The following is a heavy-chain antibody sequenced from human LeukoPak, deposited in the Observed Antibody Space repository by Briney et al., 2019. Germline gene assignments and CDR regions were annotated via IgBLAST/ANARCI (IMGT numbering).Heavy chain of an antibody. Sequence: GGSLRLSCTASGFSVSSNYMSWVRQAPGRGLEWVSTIYSGGGTYYADSAKGRFTISRDNSKNTLYLQMNSLRSEDTAVYYCARAHTSANWFDPWGQGTLVTVSS. J-gene: IGHJ5*02. CDR3: ARAHTSANWFDP. D-gene: IGHD3-10*01. V-gene: IGHV3-53*05. CDR2: IYSGGGT. CDR1: GFSVSSNY.